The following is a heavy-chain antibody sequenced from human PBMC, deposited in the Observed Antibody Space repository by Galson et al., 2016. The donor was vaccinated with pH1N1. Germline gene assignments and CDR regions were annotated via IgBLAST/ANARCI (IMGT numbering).Heavy chain of an antibody. CDR3: AHNNYGDYGNWVDP. V-gene: IGHV2-5*01. CDR1: GFSLSTNGVG. CDR2: IYWNDDK. D-gene: IGHD4-17*01. J-gene: IGHJ5*02. Sequence: PALVKPTQTLTLTCTFSGFSLSTNGVGVGWIRQPPGKALEWLAVIYWNDDKRYSPSLKSRLTITKDTSKNQVVLTMTSMDPVDTATYYSAHNNYGDYGNWVDPWGQGTLVTVSS.